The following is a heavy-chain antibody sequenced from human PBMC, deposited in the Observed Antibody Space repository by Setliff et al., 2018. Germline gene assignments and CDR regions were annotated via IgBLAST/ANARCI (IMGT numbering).Heavy chain of an antibody. CDR1: GGSISSYY. CDR3: ARDLSGPTSTLFDY. CDR2: IYIGGSA. J-gene: IGHJ4*02. Sequence: SETLSLTCTVSGGSISSYYWSWIRQPAGKGLEWIGHIYIGGSANYNPSLKSRVTISVDTSKNQFSLKLRSVTAADTAVYYCARDLSGPTSTLFDYWGQGTLVTVSS. V-gene: IGHV4-4*07. D-gene: IGHD6-25*01.